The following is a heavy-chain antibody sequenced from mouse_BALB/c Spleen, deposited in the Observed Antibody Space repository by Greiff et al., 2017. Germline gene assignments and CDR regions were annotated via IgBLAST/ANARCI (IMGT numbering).Heavy chain of an antibody. Sequence: VKLMESGPGLVAPSQSLSITCTVSGFSLTSYGVHWVRQPPGKGLEWLGVIWAGGSTNYNSALMSRLSISKDNSKSQVFLKMNSLQTDDTAMYYCARDLYGYDGKGYAMDYWGQGTSVTVSS. CDR1: GFSLTSYG. J-gene: IGHJ4*01. V-gene: IGHV2-9*02. D-gene: IGHD2-2*01. CDR2: IWAGGST. CDR3: ARDLYGYDGKGYAMDY.